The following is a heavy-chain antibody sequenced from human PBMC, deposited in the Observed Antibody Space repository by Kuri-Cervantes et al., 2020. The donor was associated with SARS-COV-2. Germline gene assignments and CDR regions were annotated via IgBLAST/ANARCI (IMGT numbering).Heavy chain of an antibody. CDR3: ARAYGLLRYIYYMDV. J-gene: IGHJ6*04. CDR1: GFTFSDYY. D-gene: IGHD3-9*01. CDR2: VNHRGDT. V-gene: IGHV4-34*01. Sequence: GSLRLSCAASGFTFSDYYMSWIRQAPGKGLEWVGEVNHRGDTNYNPSLMGRVFTSVDKSNSQFSLRLTSVTAADTAVYHCARAYGLLRYIYYMDVWGKGTTVTVSS.